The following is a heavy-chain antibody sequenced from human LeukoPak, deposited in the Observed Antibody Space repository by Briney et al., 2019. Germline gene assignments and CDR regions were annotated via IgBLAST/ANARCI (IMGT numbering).Heavy chain of an antibody. CDR3: ARCSSGWYCAFDI. V-gene: IGHV4-39*07. D-gene: IGHD6-19*01. J-gene: IGHJ3*02. Sequence: LETLSLTCTVSGGSISSSSYYWGWIRQPPGKGLEWIGSIYYSGSTYYNPSLKSRVTISVDTSKNQFSLKLSSVTAADTAVYYCARCSSGWYCAFDIWGQGTMVTVSS. CDR2: IYYSGST. CDR1: GGSISSSSYY.